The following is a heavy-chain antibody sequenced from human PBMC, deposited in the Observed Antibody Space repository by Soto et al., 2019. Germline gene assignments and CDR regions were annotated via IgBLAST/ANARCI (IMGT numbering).Heavy chain of an antibody. V-gene: IGHV2-5*02. CDR1: GFSLSSSGVG. J-gene: IGHJ1*01. Sequence: QITLKESGPTLVTPTETLTLTCTFSGFSLSSSGVGVGWIRQPPGQALEWVALIYWDDTKRYSPSLKSGLTITKXTXRXXVVLTLTNMDPVGTATYYCAHIRVTMIVGAGYFQHWGQGTLVTVSS. CDR2: IYWDDTK. D-gene: IGHD3-22*01. CDR3: AHIRVTMIVGAGYFQH.